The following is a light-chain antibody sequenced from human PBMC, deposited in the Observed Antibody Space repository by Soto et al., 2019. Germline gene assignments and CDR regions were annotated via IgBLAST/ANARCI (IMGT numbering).Light chain of an antibody. CDR1: SSNIGAGYD. V-gene: IGLV1-40*01. J-gene: IGLJ3*02. CDR3: QSYDSSLSAL. CDR2: GNS. Sequence: QSVLTQPPSVSGAQGQRVTISCTGSSSNIGAGYDVHWYQQLPGTAPKLLIYGNSTRPSGVPDRFSGSKSGTSASLAITGLQAEDEADYYCQSYDSSLSALFGGGTKLTVL.